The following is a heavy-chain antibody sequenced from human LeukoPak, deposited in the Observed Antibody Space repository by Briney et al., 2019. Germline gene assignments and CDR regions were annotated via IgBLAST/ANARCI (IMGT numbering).Heavy chain of an antibody. CDR2: IIPILGIA. CDR1: GGTFSSYA. Sequence: GASVKVSCKASGGTFSSYAISWVRQAPGQELEWMGRIIPILGIANYAQRFQGRVTITADKSTSTAYMELSSLRSEDTAVYYCADSDYGGNSGVDYWGQGTLVTVSS. J-gene: IGHJ4*02. D-gene: IGHD4-23*01. CDR3: ADSDYGGNSGVDY. V-gene: IGHV1-69*04.